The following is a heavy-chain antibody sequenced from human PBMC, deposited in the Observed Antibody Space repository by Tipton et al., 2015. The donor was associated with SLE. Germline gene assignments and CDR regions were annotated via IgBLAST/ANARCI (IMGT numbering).Heavy chain of an antibody. D-gene: IGHD1-26*01. V-gene: IGHV3-23*03. CDR2: IYSGGST. CDR1: GFTFSSYA. J-gene: IGHJ4*01. CDR3: AKDVVWV. Sequence: SLRLSCAASGFTFSSYAMSWVRQAPGKGLEWVSVIYSGGSTYYADSVKGRFTISRDNSKNTLYLQMNSLRAEDTAVYYCAKDVVWVGGQGTLVTVSS.